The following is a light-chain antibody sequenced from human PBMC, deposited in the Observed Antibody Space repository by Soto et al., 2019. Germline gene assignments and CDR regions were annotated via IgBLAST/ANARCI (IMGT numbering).Light chain of an antibody. CDR2: DVS. CDR3: SSYTSLNTHV. CDR1: SGDVGGHNY. V-gene: IGLV2-14*03. J-gene: IGLJ2*01. Sequence: QSALTQPASVSASPGQSITISCTGTSGDVGGHNYVAWYQQHPGQAPKLMIYDVSNRPSGISNRFSGSKSGNTASLTISGLQAEDEADYYCSSYTSLNTHVFGGGTQLTVL.